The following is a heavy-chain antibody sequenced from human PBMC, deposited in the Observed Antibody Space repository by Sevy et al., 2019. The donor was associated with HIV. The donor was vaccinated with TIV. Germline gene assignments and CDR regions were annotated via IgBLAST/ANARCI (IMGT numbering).Heavy chain of an antibody. CDR1: GFTVSDNY. Sequence: GGYLRLSCAVSGFTVSDNYMNWVRQAPGKGLEWVSIIYIAGRTYYADSVRGRFTISRDKAKNTLYLQMNSLRVEDTAMYYCVREDLVLGEDNYYGMDVWGQGTTVTVSS. D-gene: IGHD3-16*01. CDR2: IYIAGRT. V-gene: IGHV3-53*01. CDR3: VREDLVLGEDNYYGMDV. J-gene: IGHJ6*02.